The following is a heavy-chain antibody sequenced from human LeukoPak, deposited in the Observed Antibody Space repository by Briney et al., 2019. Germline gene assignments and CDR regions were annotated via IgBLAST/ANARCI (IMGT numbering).Heavy chain of an antibody. CDR3: ALMSDNWYFDY. CDR2: IFYRGST. Sequence: SETLSLTCTVSGGSISSYYWSWVRQPPGKELEWIGYIFYRGSTNYDPSLKTRVTISADTSKNQFSLKLSSVTAADTAVYYCALMSDNWYFDYWGQGTLVTVSA. J-gene: IGHJ4*02. V-gene: IGHV4-59*01. D-gene: IGHD1-20*01. CDR1: GGSISSYY.